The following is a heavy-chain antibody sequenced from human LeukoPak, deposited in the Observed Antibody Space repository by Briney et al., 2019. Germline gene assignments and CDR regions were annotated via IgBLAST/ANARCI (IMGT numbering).Heavy chain of an antibody. D-gene: IGHD6-6*01. CDR3: AKDKHSSSIYYFDY. Sequence: GGSLRLSCAASGFTFDDYAMHWVRQAPGKGLEWVSGISWNSGSIGYADSVKGRFTISRDNAKNSLYLQMNSLRAEDTALYYCAKDKHSSSIYYFDYWGQGTLVTVSS. J-gene: IGHJ4*02. V-gene: IGHV3-9*01. CDR1: GFTFDDYA. CDR2: ISWNSGSI.